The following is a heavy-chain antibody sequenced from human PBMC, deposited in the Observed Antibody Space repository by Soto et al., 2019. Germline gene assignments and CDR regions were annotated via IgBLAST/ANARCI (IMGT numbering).Heavy chain of an antibody. CDR1: GGTFSSYT. J-gene: IGHJ3*02. D-gene: IGHD2-2*01. V-gene: IGHV1-69*02. CDR3: AFRREYCSSTSCRPGGDAFDI. Sequence: ASVKVSCKASGGTFSSYTISWVRQAPGQGLEWMGRIIPILGIANYAQKFQGRVTITADKSTSTAYMELSSLRSEDTAVYYCAFRREYCSSTSCRPGGDAFDIWGQGTMVTVSS. CDR2: IIPILGIA.